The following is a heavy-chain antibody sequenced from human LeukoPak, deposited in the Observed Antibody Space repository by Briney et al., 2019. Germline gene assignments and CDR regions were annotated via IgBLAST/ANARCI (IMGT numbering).Heavy chain of an antibody. J-gene: IGHJ4*02. Sequence: PGGSLRLSCAASGFTFSSYSMNWVRQATGKGLEWVSSISSSSSYIYYADSVKGRFTISRDNAKNSLYLQMNSLRAEDTAVYCCARDGGSSGLPLDYWGQGTLVTVSS. CDR2: ISSSSSYI. D-gene: IGHD1-26*01. CDR1: GFTFSSYS. V-gene: IGHV3-21*01. CDR3: ARDGGSSGLPLDY.